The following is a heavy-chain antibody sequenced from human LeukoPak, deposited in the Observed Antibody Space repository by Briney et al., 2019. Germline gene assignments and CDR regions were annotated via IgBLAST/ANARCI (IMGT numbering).Heavy chain of an antibody. CDR1: GFTFSSYA. V-gene: IGHV3-23*01. CDR2: ISLDGATT. CDR3: VKDHGWLLYS. D-gene: IGHD3-9*01. J-gene: IGHJ4*02. Sequence: GGSLRLSCAASGFTFSSYAMSWVRQAPGKGLEWVSGISLDGATTYYAGFVEGRFTISRDNSKNTLYLQMNSLRADDTAVYYCVKDHGWLLYSWGQGTLVTVSS.